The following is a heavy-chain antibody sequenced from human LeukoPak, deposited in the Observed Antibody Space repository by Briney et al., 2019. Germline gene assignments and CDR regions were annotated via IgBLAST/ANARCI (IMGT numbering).Heavy chain of an antibody. Sequence: SETLSLTCTVSGGSISSYYWSWIRQPPGKGLEWIGYIYYSGSTNYNPSLKSRVTISVDTSKNQFSLKLSSVTAADTAVYYCARVDYYDSSGYYNHLSFQHWGKGTLVTVSS. D-gene: IGHD3-22*01. CDR3: ARVDYYDSSGYYNHLSFQH. CDR2: IYYSGST. J-gene: IGHJ1*01. V-gene: IGHV4-59*01. CDR1: GGSISSYY.